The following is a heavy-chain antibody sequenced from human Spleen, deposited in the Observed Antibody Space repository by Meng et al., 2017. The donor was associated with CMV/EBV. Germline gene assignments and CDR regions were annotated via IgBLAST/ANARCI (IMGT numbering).Heavy chain of an antibody. Sequence: ASVKVSCKASGYCFSNYAISWVRQAPGQGLEWMGWISAHNGNTNYAEKVQGRVTMTTDTSTSTAYMELRSLRPDDTAVYYCARERRTIFGVVIAPYYYYYGMDVWGQGTTVTVSS. CDR2: ISAHNGNT. D-gene: IGHD3-3*01. CDR3: ARERRTIFGVVIAPYYYYYGMDV. J-gene: IGHJ6*02. V-gene: IGHV1-18*01. CDR1: GYCFSNYA.